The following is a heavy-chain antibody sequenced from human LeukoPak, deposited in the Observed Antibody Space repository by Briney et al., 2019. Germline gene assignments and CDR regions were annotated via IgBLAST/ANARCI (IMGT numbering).Heavy chain of an antibody. J-gene: IGHJ3*02. V-gene: IGHV4-30-2*02. Sequence: SQTLSLTCAVSGGSISSGGYPWSWIRQPPGKGLEWIGYIYHSGSTYYNPSLKSRVTISVDRSKNQFSLKLSSVTAADTAVYYCATPSEVGATGAFDIWGQGTMVTVSS. D-gene: IGHD1-26*01. CDR1: GGSISSGGYP. CDR2: IYHSGST. CDR3: ATPSEVGATGAFDI.